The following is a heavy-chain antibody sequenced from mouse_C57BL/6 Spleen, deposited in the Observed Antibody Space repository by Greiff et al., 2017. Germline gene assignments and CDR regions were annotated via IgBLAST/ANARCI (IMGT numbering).Heavy chain of an antibody. CDR3: ARPYYYGSSYGYFDV. CDR1: GFTFSDYY. V-gene: IGHV5-12*01. Sequence: DVMLVESGGGLVQPGGSLKLSCAASGFTFSDYYMYWVRQTPEKRLEWVAYISNGGGSTYYPDTVKGRFTISRDNAKNTLYLQMSRLKSEDTAMYYCARPYYYGSSYGYFDVWGTGTTVTVSS. J-gene: IGHJ1*03. D-gene: IGHD1-1*01. CDR2: ISNGGGST.